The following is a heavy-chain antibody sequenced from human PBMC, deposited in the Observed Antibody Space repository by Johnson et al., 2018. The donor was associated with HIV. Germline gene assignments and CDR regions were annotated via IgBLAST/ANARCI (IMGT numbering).Heavy chain of an antibody. CDR3: ATSHGSHGAFDI. Sequence: QVQLVESGGGVVQPGRSLRLSCAASGFTFSSYGMHWVRQAPGKGLEWVAVISYDGSNKYYADSVKGRFTISRDNSKNTLYLQMNGLRAEDTAVYYCATSHGSHGAFDIWGQGTMVTVSS. D-gene: IGHD1-26*01. CDR1: GFTFSSYG. CDR2: ISYDGSNK. V-gene: IGHV3-30*03. J-gene: IGHJ3*02.